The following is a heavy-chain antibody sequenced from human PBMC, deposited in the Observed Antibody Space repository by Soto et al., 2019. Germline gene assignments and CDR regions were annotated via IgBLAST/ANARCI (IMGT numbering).Heavy chain of an antibody. CDR2: ISWNSGSI. J-gene: IGHJ6*03. D-gene: IGHD2-2*01. V-gene: IGHV3-9*01. Sequence: GGSLRLSCAASGFTFDDYAMHWVRQAPGKGLEWVSGISWNSGSIGYADSVKGRFTISRDNAKNSLYLQMNSLRAEDTALYYCASFLGYCSSTSCDDPLLPDYYYMDVWGKGTTVTVSS. CDR3: ASFLGYCSSTSCDDPLLPDYYYMDV. CDR1: GFTFDDYA.